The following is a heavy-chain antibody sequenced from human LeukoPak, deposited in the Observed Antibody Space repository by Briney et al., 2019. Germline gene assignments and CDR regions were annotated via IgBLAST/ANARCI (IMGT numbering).Heavy chain of an antibody. CDR3: AKVPGGYCASSTCWLDY. Sequence: GGSLRLSCAASGFTFSSYAMSWVRQAPGRGLEWVSAISGSGGSTYYADSVKGRFTISRDNSKNTLYLQMNSLKAEDTAVYYCAKVPGGYCASSTCWLDYWGQGTLVTVSS. CDR2: ISGSGGST. J-gene: IGHJ4*02. V-gene: IGHV3-23*01. D-gene: IGHD2-21*01. CDR1: GFTFSSYA.